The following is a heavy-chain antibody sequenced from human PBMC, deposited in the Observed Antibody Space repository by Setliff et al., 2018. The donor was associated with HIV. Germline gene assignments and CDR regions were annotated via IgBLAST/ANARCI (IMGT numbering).Heavy chain of an antibody. CDR1: GYSISSGYY. CDR2: IYHSGNT. CDR3: ARAGYGGGHDAFDI. V-gene: IGHV4-38-2*01. J-gene: IGHJ3*02. Sequence: SETLSLTCAVSGYSISSGYYWGWIRQPPGKGLEWIGSIYHSGNTYYNPSLKSRVTISVDTSKNQFSLKLTSVTAADTAVYFWARAGYGGGHDAFDIWGQGPMVT. D-gene: IGHD2-21*01.